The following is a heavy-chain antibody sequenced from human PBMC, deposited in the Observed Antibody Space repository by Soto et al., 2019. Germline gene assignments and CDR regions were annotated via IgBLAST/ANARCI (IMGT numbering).Heavy chain of an antibody. CDR1: GFTFISYT. Sequence: GGSLRLSCAASGFTFISYTMNWVRQAPGKGLEWVSSISGSRIYIYYADSVKGRFTISRDNAKSSLFLQMNSLRVEDTAVYYCVRDLSAYNWFDLWGQGLLVTV. J-gene: IGHJ5*01. CDR2: ISGSRIYI. V-gene: IGHV3-21*01. CDR3: VRDLSAYNWFDL.